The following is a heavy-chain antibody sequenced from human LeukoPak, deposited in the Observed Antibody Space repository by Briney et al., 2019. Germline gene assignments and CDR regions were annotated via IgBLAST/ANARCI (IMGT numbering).Heavy chain of an antibody. CDR1: GFTFSSYS. J-gene: IGHJ4*02. D-gene: IGHD3-16*01. CDR3: AGGGLRHLNIDY. V-gene: IGHV3-21*01. CDR2: ISSSSSYI. Sequence: GGSLRLSCAASGFTFSSYSMNWVRQAPGKGLEWVSSISSSSSYIYYADSVKGRFTISRDNAKNSLYLQMNSLRAEDTAVYYCAGGGLRHLNIDYWGQGTLVTVSS.